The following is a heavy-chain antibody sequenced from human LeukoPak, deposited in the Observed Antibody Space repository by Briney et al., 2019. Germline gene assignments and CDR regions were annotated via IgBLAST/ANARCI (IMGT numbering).Heavy chain of an antibody. CDR3: ARGASLDRGVISRY. D-gene: IGHD3-10*01. CDR2: IYYSGST. J-gene: IGHJ4*02. V-gene: IGHV4-59*12. Sequence: SETLSLTCTVSGGSISSYYWAWIRQPPGKRLEWIGYIYYSGSTNYNPSLKSRVTISVDTSKNQFSLKLSSVTAADTAVYYCARGASLDRGVISRYWGQGTLVTVSS. CDR1: GGSISSYY.